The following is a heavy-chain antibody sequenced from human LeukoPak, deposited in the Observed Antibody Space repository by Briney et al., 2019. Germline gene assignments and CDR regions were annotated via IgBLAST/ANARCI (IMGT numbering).Heavy chain of an antibody. CDR1: GFTVSSNY. V-gene: IGHV3-53*01. Sequence: GGSLRLSCAASGFTVSSNYMSWVRQAPGKGLEWVSVIYSGGSTYYADSVRGRFTISRDNSKNTLYLQMNSLRAEDTAVYYCAITDTAMVPVDYWGQGTLVTVSS. D-gene: IGHD5-18*01. CDR2: IYSGGST. CDR3: AITDTAMVPVDY. J-gene: IGHJ4*02.